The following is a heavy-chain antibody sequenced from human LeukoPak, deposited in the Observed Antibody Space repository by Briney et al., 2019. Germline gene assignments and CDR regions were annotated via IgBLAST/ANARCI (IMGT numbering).Heavy chain of an antibody. CDR1: GYTFTGYY. CDR3: TRGASGVYTVTTSWFDP. J-gene: IGHJ5*02. D-gene: IGHD4-17*01. CDR2: INPNSGGT. V-gene: IGHV1-2*02. Sequence: ASVKVSCKASGYTFTGYYMHWVRQAPGQGLEWMGWINPNSGGTNYAQKFQGRVTMTRDTSISTAYMELSRLRSDDTAVYYCTRGASGVYTVTTSWFDPWGQGTLVTVSS.